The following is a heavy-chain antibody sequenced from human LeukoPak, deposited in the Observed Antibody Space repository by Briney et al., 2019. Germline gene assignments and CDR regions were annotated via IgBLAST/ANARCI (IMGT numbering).Heavy chain of an antibody. J-gene: IGHJ5*02. CDR1: GFSFSASA. Sequence: GGSLRLSCVASGFSFSASAIRWVRPYSGKGLEWIGPMDKEAKLSVTALAASVTVRLTVPRDDSKKTAYLHMNSLQTEDTVLYYGTRDTGTYNWFDPWGKGTLVSVSS. CDR3: TRDTGTYNWFDP. D-gene: IGHD1-26*01. CDR2: MDKEAKLSVT. V-gene: IGHV3-73*01.